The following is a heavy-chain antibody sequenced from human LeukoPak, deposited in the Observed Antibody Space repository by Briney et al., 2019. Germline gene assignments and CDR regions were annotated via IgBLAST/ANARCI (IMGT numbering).Heavy chain of an antibody. J-gene: IGHJ3*02. CDR1: GFTFSSYA. CDR2: VSGSGGST. V-gene: IGHV3-23*01. D-gene: IGHD6-13*01. CDR3: ATGAAAGI. Sequence: GGSLRLSCAASGFTFSSYAMNWARQAPGKGLEWVSGVSGSGGSTDYADSVQGRFTISRDNSKNTLYLQMNSLRAEDTAVYYCATGAAAGIWGQGTLVTVSS.